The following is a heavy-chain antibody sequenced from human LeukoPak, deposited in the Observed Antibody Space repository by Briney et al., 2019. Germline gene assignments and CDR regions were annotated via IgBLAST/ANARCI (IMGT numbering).Heavy chain of an antibody. CDR3: ASSHPGYGSGSYPNYGMDV. V-gene: IGHV4-39*07. D-gene: IGHD3-10*01. CDR1: GGSISSSSYY. CDR2: INHSGST. J-gene: IGHJ6*02. Sequence: SETLSLPCTVSGGSISSSSYYWGWVRPPPGKGLGWIGEINHSGSTNYNPSPKSRVTISVDTSKNQFSLKLSSVTAADTAVYYCASSHPGYGSGSYPNYGMDVWGQGTTVTVSS.